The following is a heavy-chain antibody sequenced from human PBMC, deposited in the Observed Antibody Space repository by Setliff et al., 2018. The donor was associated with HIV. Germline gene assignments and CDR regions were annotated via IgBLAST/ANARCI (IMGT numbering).Heavy chain of an antibody. V-gene: IGHV4-34*01. CDR1: GGSFSGDS. CDR2: INHSGGT. Sequence: PSETLSLTCNVYGGSFSGDSWNWIRQPPGKGLEWIGEINHSGGTKYNPSLKSRVTISVDTSKNQFSLKLRSVTAADTAVYYCARSPAAEGHWGQGTLVTVSS. CDR3: ARSPAAEGH. J-gene: IGHJ4*02. D-gene: IGHD6-13*01.